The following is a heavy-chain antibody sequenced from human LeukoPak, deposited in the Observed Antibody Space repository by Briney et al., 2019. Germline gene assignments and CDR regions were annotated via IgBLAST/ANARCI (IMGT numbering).Heavy chain of an antibody. Sequence: ASETLSLTCAVYGGSSSGYYWSWIRQPPGKGLEWIGEINHSGSTNYNPSLKSRVTISVDTSKNQFSLKLSSVTAADTAVYYCARGRWANYDFWSGHYYFDYWGQGTLVTVSS. V-gene: IGHV4-34*01. J-gene: IGHJ4*02. CDR1: GGSSSGYY. D-gene: IGHD3-3*01. CDR2: INHSGST. CDR3: ARGRWANYDFWSGHYYFDY.